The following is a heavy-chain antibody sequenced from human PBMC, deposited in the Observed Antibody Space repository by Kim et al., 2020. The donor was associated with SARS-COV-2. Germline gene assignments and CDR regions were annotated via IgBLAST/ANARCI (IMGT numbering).Heavy chain of an antibody. J-gene: IGHJ4*02. D-gene: IGHD3-10*01. CDR3: ASSYGSGSYFSY. V-gene: IGHV3-33*01. Sequence: YYADSVKGRFTISRDNSKNTLYLQMNSLRAEDTAVYYCASSYGSGSYFSYWGQGTLVTVSS.